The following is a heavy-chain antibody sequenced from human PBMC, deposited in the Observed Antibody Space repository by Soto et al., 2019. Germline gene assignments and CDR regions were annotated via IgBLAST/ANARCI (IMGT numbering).Heavy chain of an antibody. CDR2: LYWDDDK. J-gene: IGHJ4*02. V-gene: IGHV2-5*02. Sequence: QITLKESGPTLVKPTQTLTLTCTFSGFSLSTSGVGVGWIRQPPGKALEGLDLLYWDDDKRYSPSLKSILTFNKDTSKYQVVLTMTNMDPLATATYYCAHSHARSVDWPKSRLCDYWVQGTMVTFSS. D-gene: IGHD3-9*01. CDR1: GFSLSTSGVG. CDR3: AHSHARSVDWPKSRLCDY.